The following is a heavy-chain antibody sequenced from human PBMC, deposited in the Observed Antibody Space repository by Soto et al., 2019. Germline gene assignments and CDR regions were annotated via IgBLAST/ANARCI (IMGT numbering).Heavy chain of an antibody. CDR1: GGTFSSYA. D-gene: IGHD4-17*01. V-gene: IGHV1-69*06. CDR2: IIPIFGTA. J-gene: IGHJ4*02. Sequence: QVQLVQSGAEVKKPGSSVKVSCKASGGTFSSYAISWVRQAPGQGLEWMGGIIPIFGTANYAQKFQGRVTITADKSTSTDYMELSSLRSEDTAVYYCARDDYGGNYDPNFDYWGQGTLVTVSS. CDR3: ARDDYGGNYDPNFDY.